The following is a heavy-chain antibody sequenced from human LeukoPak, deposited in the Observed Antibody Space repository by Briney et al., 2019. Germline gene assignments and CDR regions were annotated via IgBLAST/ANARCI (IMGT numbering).Heavy chain of an antibody. V-gene: IGHV3-23*01. D-gene: IGHD3-22*01. J-gene: IGHJ4*02. CDR3: AKRGVVIRVILVGFHKEAYYFDS. Sequence: PGGSLRLSCAVSGITLSNYGMSWVRQAPGKGLVWVAGISGSAGGTNYADSVKGRFTISRDNSKNTLYLQMNRLRAEDAAVYFCAKRGVVIRVILVGFHKEAYYFDSWGQGALVTVSS. CDR2: ISGSAGGT. CDR1: GITLSNYG.